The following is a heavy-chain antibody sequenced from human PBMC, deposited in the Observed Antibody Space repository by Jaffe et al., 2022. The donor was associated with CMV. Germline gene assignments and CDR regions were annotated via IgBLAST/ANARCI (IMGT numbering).Heavy chain of an antibody. CDR2: INHSGST. Sequence: QVQLQQWGAGLLKPSETLSLTCAVYGGSFSGYYWSWIRQPPGKGLEWIGEINHSGSTNYNPSLKSRVTISVDTSKNQFSLKLSSVTAADTAVYYCASGGVRYSRNADAFDIWGQGTMVTVSS. V-gene: IGHV4-34*01. J-gene: IGHJ3*02. CDR3: ASGGVRYSRNADAFDI. CDR1: GGSFSGYY. D-gene: IGHD5-18*01.